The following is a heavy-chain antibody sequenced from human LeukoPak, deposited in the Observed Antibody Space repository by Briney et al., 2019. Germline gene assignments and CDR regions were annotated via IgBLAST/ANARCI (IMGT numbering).Heavy chain of an antibody. V-gene: IGHV4-38-2*01. Sequence: SETLSLTCAVSGYSINSGYYWGWIRQPPGKGLEWIGSIYHSGSTYYNPSLKSRITISIDTSKNQFSLKLSSVTAADTAVYYCARGEYSSGWYFDYWGQGTLVTVSS. CDR2: IYHSGST. CDR1: GYSINSGYY. CDR3: ARGEYSSGWYFDY. D-gene: IGHD6-19*01. J-gene: IGHJ4*02.